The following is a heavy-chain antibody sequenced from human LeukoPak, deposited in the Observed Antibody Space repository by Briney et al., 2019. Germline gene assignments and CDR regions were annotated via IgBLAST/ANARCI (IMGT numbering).Heavy chain of an antibody. D-gene: IGHD1-14*01. J-gene: IGHJ3*02. CDR3: ARDSAGWAAFDI. CDR1: GFTFSSYA. CDR2: ISYDGSNK. Sequence: GGSRRLSCAASGFTFSSYAMHWVRQAPGKGLEWVAVISYDGSNKYYADSVKGRFTISRDNSKNTLYLQMNSLRAEDTAVYYCARDSAGWAAFDIWGQGTMVTVSS. V-gene: IGHV3-30-3*01.